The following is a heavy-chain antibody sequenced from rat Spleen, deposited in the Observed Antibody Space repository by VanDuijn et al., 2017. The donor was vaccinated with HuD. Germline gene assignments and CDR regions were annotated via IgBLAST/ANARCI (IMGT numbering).Heavy chain of an antibody. CDR3: IKVLGNWFAY. D-gene: IGHD5-1*01. CDR2: INWGGSRT. J-gene: IGHJ3*01. V-gene: IGHV5-36*01. CDR1: GFTFDDYG. Sequence: EVQLVESGGGLVQPGRSMKLSCAASGFTFDDYGMAWVRQAPKNGLEWVASINWGGSRTYYPDNVKGRFTISRDNAKNALYLQMNNLRSEDTAIYYCIKVLGNWFAYWGQGTLVTVSS.